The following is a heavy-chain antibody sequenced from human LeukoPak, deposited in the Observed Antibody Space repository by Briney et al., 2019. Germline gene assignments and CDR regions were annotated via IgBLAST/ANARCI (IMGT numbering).Heavy chain of an antibody. J-gene: IGHJ4*02. CDR1: GYSISSGYY. CDR2: IYHSGST. D-gene: IGHD3-16*01. Sequence: PSETLSLTCTVSGYSISSGYYWGWIRQPPGKGLEWIGSIYHSGSTYYNPSLKSRVTISADTSKNQFSLKLSSVTAADTAVYYCARDLSRGYFDYWGQGTLVTVSS. CDR3: ARDLSRGYFDY. V-gene: IGHV4-38-2*02.